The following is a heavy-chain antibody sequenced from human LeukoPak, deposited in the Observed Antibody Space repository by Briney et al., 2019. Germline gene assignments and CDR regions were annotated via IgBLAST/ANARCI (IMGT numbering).Heavy chain of an antibody. CDR3: VRDIGWFRFDY. CDR2: IKEDGSAT. CDR1: GFMFSGFW. Sequence: GGSLRLSCAASGFMFSGFWMTWVRQAPGKGLEWVAHIKEDGSATKSIDAVKGRFTISRDNAKNSLYLQMNSLRAEDTAVYYCVRDIGWFRFDYWDQGTLVTVSS. D-gene: IGHD6-19*01. V-gene: IGHV3-7*03. J-gene: IGHJ4*02.